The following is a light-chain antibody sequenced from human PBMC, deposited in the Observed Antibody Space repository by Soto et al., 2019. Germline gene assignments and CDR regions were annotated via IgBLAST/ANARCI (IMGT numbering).Light chain of an antibody. CDR3: QQYNSYSGT. V-gene: IGKV1-5*01. CDR1: QSISSW. J-gene: IGKJ1*01. CDR2: DAS. Sequence: IQMTQSPSTLSASVGDRVTITCRASQSISSWLAWYQQKPGKAPKLLIYDASSLESGVPSRFSGSGSGTEFTLTISSLQPDDFATYYCQQYNSYSGTFGQRTKVDIK.